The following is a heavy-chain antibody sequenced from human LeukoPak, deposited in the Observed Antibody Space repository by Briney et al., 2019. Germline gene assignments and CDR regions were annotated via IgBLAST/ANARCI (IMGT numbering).Heavy chain of an antibody. CDR1: GGSISSYY. CDR3: ARDTGLGELGYRYFDL. D-gene: IGHD3-16*01. J-gene: IGHJ2*01. V-gene: IGHV4-59*01. CDR2: IYYSGST. Sequence: SETLSLTCTVSGGSISSYYWRWIRQPPGKGLEWVGYIYYSGSTNYNPSLKSRVTISVDTSKNQFSLKLSSVTAVDTAVYYCARDTGLGELGYRYFDLWGRGTLVTVSS.